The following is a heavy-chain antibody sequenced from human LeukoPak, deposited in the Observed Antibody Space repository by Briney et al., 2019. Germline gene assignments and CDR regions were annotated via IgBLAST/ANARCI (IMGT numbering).Heavy chain of an antibody. J-gene: IGHJ4*02. V-gene: IGHV3-30*18. D-gene: IGHD3-22*01. Sequence: GGSLRLSCAASGFTFSSYGMHWVRQAPGKGLEWVAVISYDGSNKYYADSVKGRFTISRDNSKNTLYLQMNSLRAEDTAVYYCAKGYYYDSSGWVFDYWGQGTLSPSPQ. CDR1: GFTFSSYG. CDR2: ISYDGSNK. CDR3: AKGYYYDSSGWVFDY.